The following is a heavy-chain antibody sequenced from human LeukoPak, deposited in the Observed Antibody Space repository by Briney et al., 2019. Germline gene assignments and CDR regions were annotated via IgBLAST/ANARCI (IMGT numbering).Heavy chain of an antibody. J-gene: IGHJ6*03. CDR1: GYTFTSYG. CDR3: ATGQPPDPVLDYRAYYYYMDV. Sequence: ASVKVSCKASGYTFTSYGISWVRQAPGQGLEWMGWISAYNGNTNYAQKFQGRVTMTRDTSISTAYMELSRLRSDDTAVYYCATGQPPDPVLDYRAYYYYMDVWGKGTTVTVSS. D-gene: IGHD4-11*01. V-gene: IGHV1-18*01. CDR2: ISAYNGNT.